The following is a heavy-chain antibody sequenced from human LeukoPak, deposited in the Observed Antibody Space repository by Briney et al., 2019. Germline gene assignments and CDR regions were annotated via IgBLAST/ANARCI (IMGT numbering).Heavy chain of an antibody. V-gene: IGHV3-30*02. Sequence: PGGSLRLSCAASGFTFSSYGMHWVRQAPGKGLEWVAFIRYDGSNKYYADSVKGRFTISRDNPKNTLYLQMNSLRAEDTAVYYCAKVGATGGFYFDYWGQGTLVTVSS. CDR2: IRYDGSNK. CDR3: AKVGATGGFYFDY. D-gene: IGHD1-26*01. CDR1: GFTFSSYG. J-gene: IGHJ4*02.